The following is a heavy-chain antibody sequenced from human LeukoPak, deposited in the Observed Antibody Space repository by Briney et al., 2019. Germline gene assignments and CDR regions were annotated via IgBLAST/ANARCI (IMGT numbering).Heavy chain of an antibody. D-gene: IGHD6-13*01. CDR1: GGTFSSYA. Sequence: ASVKVSCKASGGTFSSYAISWVRQAPGQGLEWMGGIIPIFGTANYAQKFQGRVTITADESTSTAYTELSSLRSEDTAVYYCARVTRGIAYDYWGQGTLVTVSS. V-gene: IGHV1-69*13. J-gene: IGHJ4*02. CDR2: IIPIFGTA. CDR3: ARVTRGIAYDY.